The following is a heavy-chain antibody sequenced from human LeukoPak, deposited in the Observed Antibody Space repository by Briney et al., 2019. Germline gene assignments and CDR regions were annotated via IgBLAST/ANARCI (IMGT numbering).Heavy chain of an antibody. CDR2: ISGMVGST. Sequence: PGRSLRLSCAASGFTFSSYSISWVRQAPGKGLEWDSAISGMVGSTFYADFGKGRFTSSSDNSKNPLYLQMNRLRAEDTAVYYCAKDHRVVAATYFDYWGQGTLVTVSS. CDR3: AKDHRVVAATYFDY. D-gene: IGHD2-15*01. J-gene: IGHJ4*02. CDR1: GFTFSSYS. V-gene: IGHV3-23*01.